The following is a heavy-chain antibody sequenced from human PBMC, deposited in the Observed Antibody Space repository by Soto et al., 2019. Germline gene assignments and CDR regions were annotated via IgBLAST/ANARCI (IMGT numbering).Heavy chain of an antibody. J-gene: IGHJ3*02. V-gene: IGHV1-46*01. Sequence: VQVPCRASGYTFRRYYIHWLRQAPGQGLERMGIINPSGGSTSYAQKFQGRVTMTRDTSTSTVYMELRSLRSEDTAVYYCARDQTSVTMIVVVMEGTAFDIWGQGAMVTVSS. CDR3: ARDQTSVTMIVVVMEGTAFDI. CDR1: GYTFRRYY. CDR2: INPSGGST. D-gene: IGHD3-22*01.